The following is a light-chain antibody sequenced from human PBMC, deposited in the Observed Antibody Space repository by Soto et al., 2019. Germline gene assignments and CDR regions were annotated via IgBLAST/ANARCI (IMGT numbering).Light chain of an antibody. J-gene: IGLJ3*02. V-gene: IGLV2-11*01. Sequence: QSVLTQPRSVSGSPGQSVTISCTGTSGDVGAYDRVYWYQHHPTKAPKLIIYDVTNRPSGVPYRFSGSKSGSTASLTISGLQAEDEADYYCCSHAGGSSWVFGGGTKLTVL. CDR2: DVT. CDR3: CSHAGGSSWV. CDR1: SGDVGAYDR.